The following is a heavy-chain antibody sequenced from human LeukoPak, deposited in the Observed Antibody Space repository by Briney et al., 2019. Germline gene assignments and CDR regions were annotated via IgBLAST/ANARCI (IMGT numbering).Heavy chain of an antibody. CDR3: ASVFYSNRYFDY. CDR1: GFTFSSYE. CDR2: IGSSGSTI. V-gene: IGHV3-48*03. Sequence: GGSLRLSCAASGFTFSSYEMNWVRQAPGKGLEWVSYIGSSGSTIYYADSVKGRFTISRDNAKNSLYLQMNSLRAEDTAVYYCASVFYSNRYFDYWGQGTLVTVSS. J-gene: IGHJ4*02. D-gene: IGHD4-11*01.